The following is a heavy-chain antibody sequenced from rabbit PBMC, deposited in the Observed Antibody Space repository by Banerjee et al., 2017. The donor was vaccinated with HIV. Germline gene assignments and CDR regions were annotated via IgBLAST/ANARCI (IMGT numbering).Heavy chain of an antibody. Sequence: QEQLEESGGDLVKPEGSLKLSCKASGIDFSDYGISWVRHAPGKGLEWIAYIYPDYGSTDYASWVNGRFTISLDNAQNTVFLQMTSLTTADTATYFCVRDFPYSSSIGLWGPGTLVTVS. CDR1: GIDFSDYG. V-gene: IGHV1S47*01. CDR3: VRDFPYSSSIGL. CDR2: IYPDYGST. D-gene: IGHD1-1*01. J-gene: IGHJ4*01.